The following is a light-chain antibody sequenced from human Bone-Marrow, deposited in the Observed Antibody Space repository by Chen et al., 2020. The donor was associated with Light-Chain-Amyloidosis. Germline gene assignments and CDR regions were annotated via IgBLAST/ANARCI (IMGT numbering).Light chain of an antibody. CDR1: VLAKKY. Sequence: SYELTQPSSVSVSPGQTARITCSGDVLAKKYGRWFQQKPGQASVLVIYKDSERPSGIPGRFSGSSSGTTVTLTISGAQVEDEADYYCYSAADNNSWVFGGGTKLTVL. CDR2: KDS. V-gene: IGLV3-27*01. CDR3: YSAADNNSWV. J-gene: IGLJ3*02.